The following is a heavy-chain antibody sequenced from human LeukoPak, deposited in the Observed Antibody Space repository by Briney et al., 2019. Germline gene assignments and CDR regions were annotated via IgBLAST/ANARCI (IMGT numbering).Heavy chain of an antibody. CDR2: IYPGDSDT. D-gene: IGHD5-24*01. Sequence: GESLQISCKGSGYSFTSYWIGWVRQLPGKGLEWMGIIYPGDSDTRYSPSFQGQVTISADKSISTAYLQWSSLKASDTAMYYCARHGPDRRDGLTGENAFDIWGQGTMVTVSS. CDR3: ARHGPDRRDGLTGENAFDI. V-gene: IGHV5-51*01. CDR1: GYSFTSYW. J-gene: IGHJ3*02.